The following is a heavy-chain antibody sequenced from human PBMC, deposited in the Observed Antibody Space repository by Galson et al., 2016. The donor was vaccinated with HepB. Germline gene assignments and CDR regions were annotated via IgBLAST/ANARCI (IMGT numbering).Heavy chain of an antibody. CDR3: TRRTGGSPDY. V-gene: IGHV3-23*01. D-gene: IGHD3-16*01. Sequence: ETLSLTCAVSGVSIRSDNWWTWVRQAPGKGLEWVAALSDGGERTDYADSVKGRFIVSRDNSKNTVYLQMHSLRVDDTAVYYCTRRTGGSPDYWGQGTLVTVSS. J-gene: IGHJ4*02. CDR1: GVSIRSDN. CDR2: LSDGGERT.